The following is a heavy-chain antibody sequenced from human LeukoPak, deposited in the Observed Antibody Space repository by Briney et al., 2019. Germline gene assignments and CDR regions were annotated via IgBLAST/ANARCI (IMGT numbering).Heavy chain of an antibody. D-gene: IGHD6-13*01. Sequence: PSETLSLTCTVSGASISSGSYYWSWIRQPAGKGLEWIGRVYTSGSTNYNPSLKSRVNISLDTPKNQFSLKLISVTAADTAVYFCARAYSSSWPHYYYYYMDVWGKGTTVTVSS. V-gene: IGHV4-61*02. CDR2: VYTSGST. J-gene: IGHJ6*03. CDR1: GASISSGSYY. CDR3: ARAYSSSWPHYYYYYMDV.